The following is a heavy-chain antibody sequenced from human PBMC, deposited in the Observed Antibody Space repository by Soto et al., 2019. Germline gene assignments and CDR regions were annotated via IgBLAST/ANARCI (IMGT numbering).Heavy chain of an antibody. J-gene: IGHJ4*02. CDR3: ARDLSWKQQLDYFDY. V-gene: IGHV3-11*06. Sequence: QVQLVESGGGLVKPGGSLRLSCAASGFTFSDYYMSWIRQAPGKGLEWVSYISSSSSYTNYADSVKGRFTISRDNAKNSLYLQMNSLRAEDTAVYYCARDLSWKQQLDYFDYWGQGTLVTVSS. D-gene: IGHD6-13*01. CDR2: ISSSSSYT. CDR1: GFTFSDYY.